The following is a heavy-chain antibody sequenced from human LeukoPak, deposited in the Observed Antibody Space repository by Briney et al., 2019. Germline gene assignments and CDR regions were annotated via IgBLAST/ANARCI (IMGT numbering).Heavy chain of an antibody. CDR1: GGSISSYY. Sequence: SETLSLTCTVSGGSISSYYWSWIRQPPGKGLEWIGYIYYSGSTNYNPSLKSRVTISVDTPKNQSSLKLSSVTAADTAVYYCASSSGSYYPFDYWGQGTLVTVSS. D-gene: IGHD3-10*01. CDR2: IYYSGST. V-gene: IGHV4-59*01. J-gene: IGHJ4*02. CDR3: ASSSGSYYPFDY.